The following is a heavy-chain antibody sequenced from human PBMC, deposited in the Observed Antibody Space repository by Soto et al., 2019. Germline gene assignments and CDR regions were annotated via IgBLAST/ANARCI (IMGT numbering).Heavy chain of an antibody. Sequence: QVQLVQSGAEVKKPGASVKVSCKASGYTFTSYGISWVRQAPGQGLEWMGWISANNGNTNYAQKLQGRVTMTTDTSTSTANMELRSLKSDETAVYYGARDRGSYALDSWGQGTLVTVSS. D-gene: IGHD1-26*01. CDR2: ISANNGNT. CDR1: GYTFTSYG. V-gene: IGHV1-18*01. CDR3: ARDRGSYALDS. J-gene: IGHJ4*02.